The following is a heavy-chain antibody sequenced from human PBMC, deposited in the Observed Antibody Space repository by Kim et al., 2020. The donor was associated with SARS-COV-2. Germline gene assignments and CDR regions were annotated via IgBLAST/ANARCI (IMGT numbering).Heavy chain of an antibody. D-gene: IGHD2-15*01. V-gene: IGHV1-18*01. CDR3: VRGDCRLDAFDI. Sequence: AQKFQGRVTMTTDTSTSTAYMDLRSLRSDDTALYFCVRGDCRLDAFDIWGQGTMVTVSS. J-gene: IGHJ3*02.